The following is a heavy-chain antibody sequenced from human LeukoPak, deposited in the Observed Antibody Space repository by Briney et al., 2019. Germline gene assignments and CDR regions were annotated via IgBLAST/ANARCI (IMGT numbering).Heavy chain of an antibody. Sequence: GGSLRLSCAASGFTFDDYAMHWVRQAPGKGLEWVSSISSSSSYIYYADSVKGRFTISRDNAKNSLYLQMNSLRAEDTAVYYCARDPRIAVAGSYYMDVWGKGTTVTVSS. CDR2: ISSSSSYI. CDR1: GFTFDDYA. CDR3: ARDPRIAVAGSYYMDV. V-gene: IGHV3-21*01. D-gene: IGHD6-19*01. J-gene: IGHJ6*03.